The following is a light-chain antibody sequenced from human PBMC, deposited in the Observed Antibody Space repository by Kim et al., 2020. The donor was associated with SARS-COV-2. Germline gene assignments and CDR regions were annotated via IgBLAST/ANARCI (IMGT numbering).Light chain of an antibody. J-gene: IGLJ1*01. CDR2: DVS. Sequence: QSALTQHASVSGSPGQSITISCTGTSSDVGVYNYVSWYQQHPGKAPKLMIYDVSKRPSGVSNRFSGSKSGNTASLTISGLQAEDEADYYCSSYTSSSTYVFGSGTKVTVL. V-gene: IGLV2-14*01. CDR1: SSDVGVYNY. CDR3: SSYTSSSTYV.